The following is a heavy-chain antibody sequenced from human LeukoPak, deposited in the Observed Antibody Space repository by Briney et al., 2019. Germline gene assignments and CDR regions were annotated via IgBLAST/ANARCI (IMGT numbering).Heavy chain of an antibody. D-gene: IGHD6-13*01. V-gene: IGHV3-9*01. CDR1: GFTFYDYA. Sequence: GRSLRLSCAASGFTFYDYAMHWVRQAPGKGLEWVSGISWNSGSINYADSVKGRFTISRDNAKNSLYLQMNSLRAEDTALYYCAKDISVAAAEGGDFDYWGQGTLVTVPS. J-gene: IGHJ4*02. CDR2: ISWNSGSI. CDR3: AKDISVAAAEGGDFDY.